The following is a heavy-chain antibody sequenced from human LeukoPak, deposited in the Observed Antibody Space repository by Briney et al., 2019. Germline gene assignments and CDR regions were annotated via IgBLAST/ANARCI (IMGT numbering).Heavy chain of an antibody. D-gene: IGHD6-13*01. CDR3: ARSIAGLDY. CDR1: GFTFTNYW. J-gene: IGHJ4*02. CDR2: IKEDGSDK. V-gene: IGHV3-7*01. Sequence: GGSLRLSCVASGFTFTNYWMNWVRQAPGKGLEWVANIKEDGSDKYYVDSVKGRFTISRDNAKNSVYLQMNSLRAEDTAMYYCARSIAGLDYWGQGTLVTVSS.